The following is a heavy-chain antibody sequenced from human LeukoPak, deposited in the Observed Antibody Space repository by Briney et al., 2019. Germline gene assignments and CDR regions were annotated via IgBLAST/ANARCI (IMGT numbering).Heavy chain of an antibody. V-gene: IGHV3-48*03. D-gene: IGHD3-10*01. CDR2: ISSSGSTI. CDR1: GFTFSSYE. J-gene: IGHJ6*04. Sequence: PGGSLRLSCAASGFTFSSYEMNWVRQAPGKGLEWVSYISSSGSTIYYADSVKGRFTISRDNAKNSLYLQMNSLRAEGTAVYYCARDPALLWFGELLHYYYGMDVWGKGTTVTVSS. CDR3: ARDPALLWFGELLHYYYGMDV.